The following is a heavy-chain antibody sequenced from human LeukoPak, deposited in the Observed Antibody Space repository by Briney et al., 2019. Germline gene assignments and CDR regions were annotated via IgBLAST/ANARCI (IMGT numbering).Heavy chain of an antibody. Sequence: SETLSLTCAVYGGSFSGYYWSWIRQPPGKGLEWIGEINHSGSTNYNPSLKSRVTISVDTSKNQFSLKLSSVTAADTAVYYCARGTYDYVWGSYRFSPFDYWGQGTLVTVSS. CDR2: INHSGST. CDR1: GGSFSGYY. CDR3: ARGTYDYVWGSYRFSPFDY. J-gene: IGHJ4*02. D-gene: IGHD3-16*02. V-gene: IGHV4-34*01.